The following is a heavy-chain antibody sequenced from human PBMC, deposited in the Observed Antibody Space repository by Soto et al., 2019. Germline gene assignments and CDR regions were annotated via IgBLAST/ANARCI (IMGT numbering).Heavy chain of an antibody. D-gene: IGHD6-6*01. CDR3: ARRIPARTYYFDY. Sequence: SETLSLTCAVSGGSITTVGYSWSWIRQPPGKGLEWIGYIFHSGISYSNPSLKGRVTMSVDGSKNRFSLRLSSVTAADTAMYYCARRIPARTYYFDYWGQGTLVTVSS. J-gene: IGHJ4*02. CDR2: IFHSGIS. CDR1: GGSITTVGYS. V-gene: IGHV4-30-2*01.